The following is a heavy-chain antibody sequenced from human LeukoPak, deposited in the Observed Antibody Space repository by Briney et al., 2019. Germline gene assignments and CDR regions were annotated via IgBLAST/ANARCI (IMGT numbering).Heavy chain of an antibody. CDR2: ISGSGGST. D-gene: IGHD3-22*01. J-gene: IGHJ4*02. V-gene: IGHV3-23*01. CDR1: GFTFSSYA. Sequence: GGSLRLPCAASGFTFSSYAMSWVRQAPGKGLEWVSAISGSGGSTYYADSVKGRFTISRDNSKNTLYLQMNSLRAEDTAVYYCAKAYYYDSSGPLDYWGQGTLVTVSS. CDR3: AKAYYYDSSGPLDY.